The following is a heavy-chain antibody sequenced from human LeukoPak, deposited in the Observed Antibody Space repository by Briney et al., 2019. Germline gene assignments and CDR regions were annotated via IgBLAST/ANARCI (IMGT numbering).Heavy chain of an antibody. V-gene: IGHV3-30*04. CDR1: GFTFSSYA. CDR3: ARGGSTAMDY. Sequence: GRSLRLSCAASGFTFSSYAMHWVRQAPGKGLEWVAVISYDGSNKYYADSVKGRFTISRDNSKNTLYLQMNSLRAEDTAVYYCARGGSTAMDYWGQGTLVTVSS. J-gene: IGHJ4*02. D-gene: IGHD5/OR15-5a*01. CDR2: ISYDGSNK.